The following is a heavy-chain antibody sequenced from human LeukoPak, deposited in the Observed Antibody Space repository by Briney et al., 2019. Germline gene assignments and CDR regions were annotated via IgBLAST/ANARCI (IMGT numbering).Heavy chain of an antibody. V-gene: IGHV1-2*02. CDR1: GYTFTGYY. CDR3: ARGLRVLRFLEWQPFDP. D-gene: IGHD3-3*01. Sequence: ASVKVSCKASGYTFTGYYMHWVRQAPRQGLEWMGWINPNSVGTNYAQKFQGRVTMTRDTSISTAYMELSRLRSDDTDVYYCARGLRVLRFLEWQPFDPWGQGTLVTVSS. J-gene: IGHJ5*02. CDR2: INPNSVGT.